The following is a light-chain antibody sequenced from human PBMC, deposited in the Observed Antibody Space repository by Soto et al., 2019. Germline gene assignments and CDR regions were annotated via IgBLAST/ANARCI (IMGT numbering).Light chain of an antibody. Sequence: QSVLTQPASVSGSPGQSITISCTGTSSDVGSYNLVSWYQQHPGKAPKVMIYEVTKRPSGVSNRFSGSKSGNTASLTISGLQAEDEADYYCCSYAGNSIVLFGGGTQLTVL. CDR1: SSDVGSYNL. J-gene: IGLJ2*01. CDR3: CSYAGNSIVL. V-gene: IGLV2-23*02. CDR2: EVT.